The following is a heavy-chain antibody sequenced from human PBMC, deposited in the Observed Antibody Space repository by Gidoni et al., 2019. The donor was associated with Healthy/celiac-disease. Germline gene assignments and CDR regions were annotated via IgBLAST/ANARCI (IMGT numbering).Heavy chain of an antibody. V-gene: IGHV3-30-3*01. Sequence: KGLEWVAVISYDGSNKYYADSVKGRFTISRDNSKNTLYLQMNSLRAEDTAVYYCARDRPGGGYANWGQGTLVTVSS. D-gene: IGHD5-12*01. CDR3: ARDRPGGGYAN. J-gene: IGHJ4*02. CDR2: ISYDGSNK.